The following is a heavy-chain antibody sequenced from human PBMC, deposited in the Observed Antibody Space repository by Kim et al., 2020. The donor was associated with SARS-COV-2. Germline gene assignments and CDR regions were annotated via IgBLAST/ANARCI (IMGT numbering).Heavy chain of an antibody. J-gene: IGHJ4*02. V-gene: IGHV3-23*01. CDR2: IYGGGGTS. D-gene: IGHD2-15*01. CDR1: GFTFSSYS. Sequence: GGSLRLSCAASGFTFSSYSMSWVRQAPGKGLEWVSVIYGGGGTSYDASAVRGRFTFSRDTSKNTYFLLMSVMGADDTASYYSRNGAGLGAGGIFDYWGLG. CDR3: RNGAGLGAGGIFDY.